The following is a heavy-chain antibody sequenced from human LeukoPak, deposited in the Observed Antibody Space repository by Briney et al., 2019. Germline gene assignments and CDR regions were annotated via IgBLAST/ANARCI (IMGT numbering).Heavy chain of an antibody. V-gene: IGHV5-51*01. CDR2: INAGDSGA. CDR1: GYSISSYW. CDR3: ARHFHYSSPCDL. J-gene: IGHJ5*02. D-gene: IGHD6-13*01. Sequence: GGSLKSLCWGSGYSISSYWIGWVRHMPGEGVEEMGIINAGDSGARYCAYFEGQVTISAKKCISTAFLQWSSLKASETAMVYCARHFHYSSPCDLGGQKPLVPVFS.